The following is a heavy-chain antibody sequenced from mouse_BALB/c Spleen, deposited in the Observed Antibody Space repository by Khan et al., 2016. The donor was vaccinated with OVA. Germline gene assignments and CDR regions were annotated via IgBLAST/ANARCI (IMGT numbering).Heavy chain of an antibody. CDR1: GFTFSNYW. Sequence: EVKLEESGGGLVQPGGSMKLSCVASGFTFSNYWMNWVRQSPEKGLEWVAEIRLKSDDYVTHYAESVKGRFTISRDDYKSSVYLHMNNLIDEDTGIYYCWILLWGQGTTLTVSS. CDR3: WILL. J-gene: IGHJ2*01. CDR2: IRLKSDDYVT. V-gene: IGHV6-6*02.